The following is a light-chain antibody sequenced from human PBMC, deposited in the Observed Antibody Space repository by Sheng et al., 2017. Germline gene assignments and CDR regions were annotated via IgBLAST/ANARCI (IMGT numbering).Light chain of an antibody. Sequence: EIVLTQSPGTLSLSPGERATLSCRASQSVSSTYLAWYQQKPGQAPRLLIYGASSRATGIPDRFSGSGSGTDFTLTISRLEPEDFAVYHCHQHGSSPRTFGGGTKVEIK. CDR3: HQHGSSPRT. CDR2: GAS. CDR1: QSVSSTY. J-gene: IGKJ4*01. V-gene: IGKV3-20*01.